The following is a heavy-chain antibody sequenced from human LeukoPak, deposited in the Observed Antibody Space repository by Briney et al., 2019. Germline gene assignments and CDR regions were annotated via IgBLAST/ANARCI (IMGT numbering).Heavy chain of an antibody. D-gene: IGHD1-14*01. J-gene: IGHJ6*03. Sequence: SETLSLTCAVYGGSFSCFYWSWIRQPPGEGLEWIGESNYGGSTNYNPSLESRVTISVDASKNQFSLKLTSVTAADTAVYYCARAMDVPEISYYSYMDGWGKGTPVTVS. CDR3: ARAMDVPEISYYSYMDG. CDR2: SNYGGST. CDR1: GGSFSCFY. V-gene: IGHV4-34*01.